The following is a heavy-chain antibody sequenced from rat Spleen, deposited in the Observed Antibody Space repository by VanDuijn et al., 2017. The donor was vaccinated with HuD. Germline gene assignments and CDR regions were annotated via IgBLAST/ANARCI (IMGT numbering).Heavy chain of an antibody. CDR2: INGAGTT. CDR3: ARWDYYSPRWYFDF. V-gene: IGHV3-3*01. Sequence: EVQLQESGPGLVKPSQSLSLTCSVTGYSITSSYIWNWIRKFPGNKLEWMGYINGAGTTNYNPSLKSRISITRDTSKNQFFLQVNSVTTEDTATYFCARWDYYSPRWYFDFWGPGTMVTVSS. J-gene: IGHJ1*01. D-gene: IGHD1-1*01. CDR1: GYSITSSYI.